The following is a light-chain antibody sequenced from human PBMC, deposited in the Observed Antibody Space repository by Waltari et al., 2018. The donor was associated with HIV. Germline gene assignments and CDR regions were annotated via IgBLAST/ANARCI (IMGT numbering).Light chain of an antibody. V-gene: IGLV2-14*03. J-gene: IGLJ3*02. CDR1: SRDVGHSNY. CDR2: DVN. CDR3: TSYTSSDTWV. Sequence: QSALTQPASVSGSPGQSITISCTGTSRDVGHSNYASSFQPPPDNAPTLILCDVNKRPSGVSSRFSGSKSGKTASLTISGLQPEDEGDYFCTSYTSSDTWVFGGGTKVTVL.